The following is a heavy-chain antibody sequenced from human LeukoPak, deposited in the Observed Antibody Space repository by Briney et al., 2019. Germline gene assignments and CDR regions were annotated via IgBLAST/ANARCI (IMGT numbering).Heavy chain of an antibody. CDR3: ASDRGYYGSGSYYIHNWFDP. CDR2: INANSGGT. D-gene: IGHD3-10*01. CDR1: GYTFTGYY. Sequence: ASVKVSCKASGYTFTGYYMHWVRQAPGQGLEWMGWINANSGGTNYAQKFQGRVTMTRDTSISTAYMELSRLRSDDTAVYYCASDRGYYGSGSYYIHNWFDPWGQGTLVTVSS. V-gene: IGHV1-2*02. J-gene: IGHJ5*02.